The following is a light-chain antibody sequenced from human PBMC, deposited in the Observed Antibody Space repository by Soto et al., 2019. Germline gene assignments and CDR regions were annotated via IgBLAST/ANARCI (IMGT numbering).Light chain of an antibody. J-gene: IGLJ1*01. V-gene: IGLV1-44*01. CDR2: TNN. Sequence: QAVVTQPPSASGTPGQRVTISCSGGSSNIGSNTVNWYQQLPGTAPKLLIYTNNQRPSGVPDRFSGSKSGTSASLAISGLQSEDEADYYCAAWDDSLNGLYVFGTGTKLTVL. CDR3: AAWDDSLNGLYV. CDR1: SSNIGSNT.